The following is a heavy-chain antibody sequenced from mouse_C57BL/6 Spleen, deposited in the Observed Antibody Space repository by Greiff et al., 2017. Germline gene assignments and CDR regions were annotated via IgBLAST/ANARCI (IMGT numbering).Heavy chain of an antibody. D-gene: IGHD3-2*02. V-gene: IGHV1-69*01. Sequence: QVQLQQPGAELVMPGASVKLSCKASGYTFTSYWMHWVKQRPGQGLEWIGEIDPSDSYTNYNQKFKGKSTLTVDKSSSTAYMQLSSLTSEDSAVYYCARGDSSGYYAMDYGGQGTSVTVSS. CDR1: GYTFTSYW. CDR2: IDPSDSYT. J-gene: IGHJ4*01. CDR3: ARGDSSGYYAMDY.